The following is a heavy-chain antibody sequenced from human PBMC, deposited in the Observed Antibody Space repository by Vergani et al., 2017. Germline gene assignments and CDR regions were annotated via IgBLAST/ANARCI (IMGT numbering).Heavy chain of an antibody. V-gene: IGHV3-30-3*01. J-gene: IGHJ4*02. CDR3: ARGASGDYVSSFDY. CDR2: ISYDGSNK. CDR1: GFTFSSYA. D-gene: IGHD4-17*01. Sequence: VDLVESGGGLVQPGRSLRLSCAASGFTFSSYAMHWVRQAPGKGLEWVAVISYDGSNKYYADSVKGRFTISRDNSKNTLYLQMNSLRAEDTAVYYCARGASGDYVSSFDYWGQGTLVTVSS.